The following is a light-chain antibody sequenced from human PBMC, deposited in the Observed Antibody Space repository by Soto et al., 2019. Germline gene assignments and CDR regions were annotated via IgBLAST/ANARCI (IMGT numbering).Light chain of an antibody. CDR3: QQYDHAPCT. J-gene: IGKJ2*02. Sequence: DIQMTQSPSSLSAAVGDRVTFTCHASQDIYKYLNWYKQKPRKAPKLLIYAASILEGEIPSRFGVSGSGTDFTGTSASLQPQDTATYYCQQYDHAPCTFGQRT. V-gene: IGKV1-33*01. CDR1: QDIYKY. CDR2: AAS.